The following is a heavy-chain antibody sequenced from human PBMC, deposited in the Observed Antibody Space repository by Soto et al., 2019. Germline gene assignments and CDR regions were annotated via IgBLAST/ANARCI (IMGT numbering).Heavy chain of an antibody. CDR3: ARDPRAGTQQLVRRGYYFDY. V-gene: IGHV1-2*04. CDR2: INPNSGGT. CDR1: GYTFTGYY. D-gene: IGHD6-13*01. J-gene: IGHJ4*02. Sequence: ASVKVSCKASGYTFTGYYMHWVRQAPGQGLEWMGWINPNSGGTNYAQKFQGWVTMTRDTSISTACMELSRLRSDDTAVYYCARDPRAGTQQLVRRGYYFDYWGQGTLVNVS.